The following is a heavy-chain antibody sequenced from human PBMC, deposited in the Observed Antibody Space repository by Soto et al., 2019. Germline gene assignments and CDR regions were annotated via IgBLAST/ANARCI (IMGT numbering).Heavy chain of an antibody. V-gene: IGHV4-31*03. J-gene: IGHJ4*02. CDR3: AHRSRGYAYYFDQ. CDR2: IYYSGST. D-gene: IGHD5-12*01. Sequence: SETLSLTCTVSGGSISSGGYYCSWIRQHPGKGLEWIGYIYYSGSTYYNPSLKSRVTMSVDTSKNQFSLKLSSVTAADTATYSCAHRSRGYAYYFDQWGQGTLVTVSS. CDR1: GGSISSGGYY.